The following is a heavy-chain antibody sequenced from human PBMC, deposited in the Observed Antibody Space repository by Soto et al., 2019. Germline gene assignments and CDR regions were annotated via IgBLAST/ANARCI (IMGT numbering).Heavy chain of an antibody. D-gene: IGHD2-8*01. J-gene: IGHJ4*02. Sequence: QVQLVQSGAEVKKPGASVKVSCKASGYTFTDYYIHWVRQAPGQGLEWMGMINPSGGSTDYAQKFRGRGTMNRDTSTGTVYMELSSLRSEDTAVYYCARPPFPGCINAVCYPFDYWGQGTLVTVSS. CDR3: ARPPFPGCINAVCYPFDY. CDR1: GYTFTDYY. V-gene: IGHV1-46*01. CDR2: INPSGGST.